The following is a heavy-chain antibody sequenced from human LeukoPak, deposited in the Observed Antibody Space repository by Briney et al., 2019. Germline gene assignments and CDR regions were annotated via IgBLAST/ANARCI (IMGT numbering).Heavy chain of an antibody. Sequence: SSETLSLTCTVSGGSISSYYWSWIRKPPGRGLEYIGFIYYSGSTKYNPSLKSRVTISVDTSKNQFYLKLNSVTAADTAVYYCARRSESGYSFDNWGQGTLVTVSS. V-gene: IGHV4-59*01. CDR2: IYYSGST. J-gene: IGHJ4*02. CDR1: GGSISSYY. D-gene: IGHD5-12*01. CDR3: ARRSESGYSFDN.